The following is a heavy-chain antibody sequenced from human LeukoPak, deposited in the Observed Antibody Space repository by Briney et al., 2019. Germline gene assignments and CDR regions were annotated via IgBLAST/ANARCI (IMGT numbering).Heavy chain of an antibody. CDR3: ASRRNSYYDY. CDR2: INHSGST. V-gene: IGHV4-34*01. J-gene: IGHJ4*02. D-gene: IGHD4-23*01. CDR1: GGSFSGYY. Sequence: SETLSLICAVYGGSFSGYYWSWIRQPPGKGLEWIGEINHSGSTNYNPSLKSRVTISVDTSKNQFSLKLSSVTAADTAVYYCASRRNSYYDYWGQGTLVTVSS.